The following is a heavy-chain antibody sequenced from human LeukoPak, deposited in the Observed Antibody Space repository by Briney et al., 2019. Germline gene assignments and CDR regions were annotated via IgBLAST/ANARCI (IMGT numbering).Heavy chain of an antibody. CDR2: IYYTGST. D-gene: IGHD1-26*01. CDR3: ARAVEGAYSSSWGYYYYMDV. CDR1: GGSINYYY. J-gene: IGHJ6*03. Sequence: PSETLSLTCTVSGGSINYYYWSWIRQPPGKGLEWIGYIYYTGSTTYNPSLRGRVTISVDTSKKQFSLKMNSVTAADTAVYYCARAVEGAYSSSWGYYYYMDVWGKGTTVTVSS. V-gene: IGHV4-59*01.